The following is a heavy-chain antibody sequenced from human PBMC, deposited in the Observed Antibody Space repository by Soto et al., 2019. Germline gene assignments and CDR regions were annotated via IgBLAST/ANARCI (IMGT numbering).Heavy chain of an antibody. Sequence: ASVKVSCKASGGTFSSYAISWVRQAPGQGLEWMGGIIPIFGTANYAQKFQGRVTITADESTSTAYMELSSLRSEDTAVYYCARSYYYDSSGSLDYWGRGNMVTVYS. CDR3: ARSYYYDSSGSLDY. CDR1: GGTFSSYA. D-gene: IGHD3-22*01. J-gene: IGHJ4*02. V-gene: IGHV1-69*13. CDR2: IIPIFGTA.